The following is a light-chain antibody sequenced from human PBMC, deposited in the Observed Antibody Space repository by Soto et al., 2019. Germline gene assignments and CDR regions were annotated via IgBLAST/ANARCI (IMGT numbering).Light chain of an antibody. J-gene: IGKJ1*01. V-gene: IGKV3-20*01. CDR2: GAS. CDR3: QQYGSSPWT. CDR1: QSVGSSY. Sequence: EIVLTQSPGTLSLSPGERVTLSCRASQSVGSSYLAWYQQKPGQAPRLLIYGASRRATGIPDRFSGSGSGTDFTLTISRLEPEDFAVYYCQQYGSSPWTFGQGTKVEIK.